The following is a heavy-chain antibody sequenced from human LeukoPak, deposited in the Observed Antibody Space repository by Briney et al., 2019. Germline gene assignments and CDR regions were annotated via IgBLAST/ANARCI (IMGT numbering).Heavy chain of an antibody. V-gene: IGHV4-39*01. Sequence: SETLSLTCTVSGGSIRSGSYDWGWMRQPRGKGLEWIETIYYRLSTYYNRSLKSRVTISVDTSKNQCSLKLSSVTAADTAVYYCARPVMYSRSYPTINYFDSWGQGTLVTVSS. CDR1: GGSIRSGSYD. J-gene: IGHJ4*02. D-gene: IGHD1-26*01. CDR3: ARPVMYSRSYPTINYFDS. CDR2: IYYRLST.